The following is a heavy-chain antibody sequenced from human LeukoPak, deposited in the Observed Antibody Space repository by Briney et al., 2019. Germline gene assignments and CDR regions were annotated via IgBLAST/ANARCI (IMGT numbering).Heavy chain of an antibody. D-gene: IGHD4-11*01. Sequence: GGSLRLSCAASGFIFSSYAMHWVRQAPGKGLEWVAVVSYDGSNKYYADSVEGRFTISRDNTKNTLYLQMNSLRAEDTAVYYCAKDFFPKTTVYYFDYWGQGTLVTVPS. CDR1: GFIFSSYA. V-gene: IGHV3-30*04. CDR2: VSYDGSNK. CDR3: AKDFFPKTTVYYFDY. J-gene: IGHJ4*02.